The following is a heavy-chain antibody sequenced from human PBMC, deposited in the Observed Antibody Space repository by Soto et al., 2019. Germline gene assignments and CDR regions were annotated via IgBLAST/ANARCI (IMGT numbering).Heavy chain of an antibody. Sequence: SETLSLTCAVSGGSISSGGYSWSWIRQPPGKGLEWIGYIYHSGSTYYNPSLKSRVTISVDRSKNQFSLKLSSVTAADTAVYYCARGVSGYCSSTSCYRHFDYWGQGTLVTVSS. CDR1: GGSISSGGYS. J-gene: IGHJ4*02. D-gene: IGHD2-2*03. V-gene: IGHV4-30-2*01. CDR2: IYHSGST. CDR3: ARGVSGYCSSTSCYRHFDY.